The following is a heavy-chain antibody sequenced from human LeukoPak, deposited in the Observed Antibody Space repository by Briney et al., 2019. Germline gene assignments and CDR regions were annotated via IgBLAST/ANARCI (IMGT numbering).Heavy chain of an antibody. CDR2: INSDGSST. CDR3: ARRSINHQAVDY. V-gene: IGHV3-74*01. J-gene: IGHJ4*02. CDR1: GFTFSSYW. Sequence: GGSLRLSCAASGFTFSSYWMHWVRQAPGKGLVWVSRINSDGSSTSYADSVKGRFTISRDNAKNTLYLQMNSLRAEDTAVYYCARRSINHQAVDYWGQGTLVTVSS.